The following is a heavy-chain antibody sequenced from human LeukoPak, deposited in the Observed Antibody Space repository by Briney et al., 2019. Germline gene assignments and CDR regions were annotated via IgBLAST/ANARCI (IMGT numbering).Heavy chain of an antibody. CDR1: GGSISSSSYY. Sequence: PSETLSLTCTVSGGSISSSSYYWGWIRQPPGKGLEWIGSIYYSGSTYYNPSLKGRVTISVDTSKNQFSLKLSSVTAADTAVYYCARAKYCSGGSCDWFDPWGQGTLVTVSS. D-gene: IGHD2-15*01. CDR3: ARAKYCSGGSCDWFDP. J-gene: IGHJ5*02. CDR2: IYYSGST. V-gene: IGHV4-39*07.